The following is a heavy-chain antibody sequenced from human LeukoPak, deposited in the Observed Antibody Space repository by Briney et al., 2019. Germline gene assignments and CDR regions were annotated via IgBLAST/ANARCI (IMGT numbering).Heavy chain of an antibody. J-gene: IGHJ4*02. CDR2: IYYSGST. Sequence: PSETLSLTCTVSGGSVSSGGYYWSWIRQHPGKGLEWIGYIYYSGSTYYNPSLKSRVTISVDTSKNQFSLKLSSVTAADTAVYYCARECGGDCLGGIDYWGQGTLVTVSS. V-gene: IGHV4-31*03. D-gene: IGHD2-21*02. CDR1: GGSVSSGGYY. CDR3: ARECGGDCLGGIDY.